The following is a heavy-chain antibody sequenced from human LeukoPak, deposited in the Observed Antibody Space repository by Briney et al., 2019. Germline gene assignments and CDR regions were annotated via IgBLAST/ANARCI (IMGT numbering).Heavy chain of an antibody. V-gene: IGHV1-46*01. D-gene: IGHD1-1*01. J-gene: IGHJ6*02. CDR2: INPSGGST. CDR1: GYTFTSYY. CDR3: AREGSTTDTYYYYGMDV. Sequence: ASVKVSCKASGYTFTSYYMHWVRQAPGQGLEWMGIINPSGGSTSYAQKFQGRVTMTRDTSPSTVYMELSSLRSEDTAVYYCAREGSTTDTYYYYGMDVWGQGTTVTVSS.